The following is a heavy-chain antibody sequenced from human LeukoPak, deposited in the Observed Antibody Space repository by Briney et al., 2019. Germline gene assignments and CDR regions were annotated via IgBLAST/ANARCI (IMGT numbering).Heavy chain of an antibody. J-gene: IGHJ3*02. D-gene: IGHD3-22*01. CDR1: GFTVSSNY. CDR3: ASTVHYYDSSGYYGGNAFDI. Sequence: PGGSLRLSCAASGFTVSSNYMSWVRQAPGKGLEWVSVIYSGGSTYYADSVKGRFTISRDNSKNTLYLQMNSLRAEDTAVYYCASTVHYYDSSGYYGGNAFDIWGQGTMVTVSS. CDR2: IYSGGST. V-gene: IGHV3-66*01.